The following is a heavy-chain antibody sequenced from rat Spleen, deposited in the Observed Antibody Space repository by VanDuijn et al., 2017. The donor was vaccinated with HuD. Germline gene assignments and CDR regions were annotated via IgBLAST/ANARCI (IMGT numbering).Heavy chain of an antibody. CDR3: ARVGTRVSRFAY. J-gene: IGHJ3*01. Sequence: EVQLVESGGGLVQPGRSLKLFCAASGFTFNNYWMTWIRQAPGKGLEWVASITNTGSNSYYLDSVKGRFTISRDNARGTLYLQMDSLRSEDTATYYCARVGTRVSRFAYWGQGTLVTVSS. V-gene: IGHV5-31*01. D-gene: IGHD1-4*01. CDR2: ITNTGSNS. CDR1: GFTFNNYW.